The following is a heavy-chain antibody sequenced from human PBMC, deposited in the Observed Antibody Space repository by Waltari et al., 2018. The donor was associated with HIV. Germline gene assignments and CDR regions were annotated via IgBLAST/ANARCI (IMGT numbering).Heavy chain of an antibody. V-gene: IGHV4-34*01. Sequence: QVQLQQWGAGLLKPSETLSLTCAVYGGSFSGYYWSWIRQPPGKGLEWLGENNHSGSTNYNPSLKSRVTISVDTSKNQFSLKLSSVTAADTAVYYCARVLRYGSGSYCVWGRHNWFDPWGQGTLVTVSS. CDR3: ARVLRYGSGSYCVWGRHNWFDP. D-gene: IGHD3-10*01. J-gene: IGHJ5*02. CDR1: GGSFSGYY. CDR2: NNHSGST.